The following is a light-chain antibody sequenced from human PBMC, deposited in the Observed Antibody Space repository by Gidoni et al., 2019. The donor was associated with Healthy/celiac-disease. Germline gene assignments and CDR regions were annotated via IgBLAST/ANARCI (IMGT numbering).Light chain of an antibody. J-gene: IGLJ2*01. V-gene: IGLV2-14*03. CDR2: DVS. CDR1: SSDVGGYNY. Sequence: QSALTQPASVSGSPGQSITISCTGTSSDVGGYNYVSWYQQHPGKAPKLMIYDVSNRPSGVSNRFSGSKSGNTASLTISGLQAEDEADYYCSSYTSSSLGKVFGGGTKLTV. CDR3: SSYTSSSLGKV.